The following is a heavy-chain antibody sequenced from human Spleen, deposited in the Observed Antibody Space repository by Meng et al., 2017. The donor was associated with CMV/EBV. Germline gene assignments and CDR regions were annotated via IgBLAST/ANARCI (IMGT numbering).Heavy chain of an antibody. CDR2: INHSGST. J-gene: IGHJ5*02. CDR3: ARGDRGWFDP. CDR1: GGSFSGYY. Sequence: SLTCAVYGGSFSGYYWSWIRQPPGKGLEWIGEINHSGSTNSNPSLKSRVTISVDTSKNQFSLKLSSVTAADTAVYYCARGDRGWFDPWGQGTLVTVSS. V-gene: IGHV4-34*01.